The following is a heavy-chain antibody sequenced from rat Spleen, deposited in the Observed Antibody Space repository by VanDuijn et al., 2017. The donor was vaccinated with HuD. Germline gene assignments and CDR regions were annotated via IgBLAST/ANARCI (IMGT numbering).Heavy chain of an antibody. Sequence: EVQLVESGGGLVQPGRSMKLSCAASGFTFSDYYMAWVRQAPKKGLEWVATIIYVGSSTYYRDAVKGRFTISRYNSKSTLYLQMDSLRSEETATYYCARRYPGAYWYFDFWGPGTMVTVSS. D-gene: IGHD1-4*01. V-gene: IGHV5-7*01. CDR3: ARRYPGAYWYFDF. CDR1: GFTFSDYY. CDR2: IIYVGSST. J-gene: IGHJ1*01.